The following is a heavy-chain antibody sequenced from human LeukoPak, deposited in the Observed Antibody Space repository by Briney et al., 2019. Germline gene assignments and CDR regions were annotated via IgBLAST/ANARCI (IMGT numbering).Heavy chain of an antibody. CDR3: VRDNSRGQSLGVIY. J-gene: IGHJ4*02. D-gene: IGHD3-22*01. Sequence: GGSLRLSCAASGFTFSTYNMNWVRQAPGKGLEWISYINADSSTIQYADSVRGRFTTSRDNAKNSLYLQMNSLRAEDTAEYYCVRDNSRGQSLGVIYWGQGSLVTVSS. CDR2: INADSSTI. CDR1: GFTFSTYN. V-gene: IGHV3-48*01.